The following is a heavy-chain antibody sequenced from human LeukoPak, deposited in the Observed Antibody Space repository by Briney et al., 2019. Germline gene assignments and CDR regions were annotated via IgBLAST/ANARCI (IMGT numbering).Heavy chain of an antibody. CDR3: ARGDRGWSYSSGWYDNWFDP. CDR2: IYTSGST. CDR1: GGSISNYY. D-gene: IGHD6-19*01. J-gene: IGHJ5*02. V-gene: IGHV4-4*07. Sequence: SETLSLTCTVSGGSISNYYWSWIRQPAGKGLEWIGRIYTSGSTNYNPSLKSRVTISVDTSKNQFSLKLSSVTAADTAVYYCARGDRGWSYSSGWYDNWFDPWGQGTLVTVSS.